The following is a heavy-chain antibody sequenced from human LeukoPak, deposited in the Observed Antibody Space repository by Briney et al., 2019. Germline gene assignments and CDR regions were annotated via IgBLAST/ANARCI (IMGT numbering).Heavy chain of an antibody. J-gene: IGHJ4*02. CDR1: GFTLIDYN. CDR3: GRGAAVAVGL. D-gene: IGHD6-19*01. V-gene: IGHV3-30*02. Sequence: GGSLGLSCAASGFTLIDYNMHWARQAPGKGLEYVAFIQFDGKVEYYADSVKGRFTMSRDKSKNTLYLHVNSLRREDTAVYFCGRGAAVAVGLWGQGTLVTVPS. CDR2: IQFDGKVE.